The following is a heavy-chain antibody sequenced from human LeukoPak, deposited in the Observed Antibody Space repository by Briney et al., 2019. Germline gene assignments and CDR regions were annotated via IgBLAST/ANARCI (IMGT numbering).Heavy chain of an antibody. J-gene: IGHJ4*02. D-gene: IGHD6-13*01. V-gene: IGHV3-7*05. CDR1: GLTFSNYW. Sequence: GGSLRLSCAASGLTFSNYWMNWVRQASGKGLEWVANINEDGSRKSFVDSVKGRFTISRDNARNSVYLQMNSLRAEDTATYYCATISSAALDYWGQGTLVTVSS. CDR3: ATISSAALDY. CDR2: INEDGSRK.